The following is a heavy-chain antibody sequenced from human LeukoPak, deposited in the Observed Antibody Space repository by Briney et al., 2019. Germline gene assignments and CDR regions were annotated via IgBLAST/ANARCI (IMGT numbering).Heavy chain of an antibody. J-gene: IGHJ4*02. Sequence: ASETLSLTCTVSGGSISSYYWSWIRQPPGKGLEWIGYIYYSGSTNYNPSLKSRVTISVDTSKNQFSLKLSSVTAADTAVYYCARRGGQYDYSIDYWGQGTLVTVSS. D-gene: IGHD4-11*01. CDR3: ARRGGQYDYSIDY. CDR2: IYYSGST. V-gene: IGHV4-59*08. CDR1: GGSISSYY.